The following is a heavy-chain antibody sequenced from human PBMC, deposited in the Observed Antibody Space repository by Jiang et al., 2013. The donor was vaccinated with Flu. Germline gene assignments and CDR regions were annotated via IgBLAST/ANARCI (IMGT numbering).Heavy chain of an antibody. CDR2: INHSGST. CDR3: ARSSKWLVRSGFDY. Sequence: LLKPSETLSLTCAVYGGSFSGYYWSWIRQPPGKGLEWIGEINHSGSTNYNPSLKSRVTISVDTSKNQFSLKLSSVTAADTAVYYCARSSKWLVRSGFDYWGQGTLVTVSS. J-gene: IGHJ4*02. CDR1: GGSFSGYY. V-gene: IGHV4-34*01. D-gene: IGHD6-19*01.